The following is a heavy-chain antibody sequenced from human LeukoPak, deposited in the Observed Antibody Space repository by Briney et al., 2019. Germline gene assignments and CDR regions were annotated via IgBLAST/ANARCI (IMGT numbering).Heavy chain of an antibody. D-gene: IGHD4-17*01. Sequence: GASVKVSCEASGYTFTSYPISWVRQAPGQGLEWMGWVTVYNGNTNYAQKVQGRATMTTDTSTSTAYMELRSLRSDDTAVYYCARGYDYGDYVGDFDYWGHGTLVTVSS. V-gene: IGHV1-18*01. J-gene: IGHJ4*01. CDR2: VTVYNGNT. CDR1: GYTFTSYP. CDR3: ARGYDYGDYVGDFDY.